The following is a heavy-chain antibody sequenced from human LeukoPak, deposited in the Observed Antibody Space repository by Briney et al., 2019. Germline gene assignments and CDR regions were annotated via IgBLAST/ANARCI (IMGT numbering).Heavy chain of an antibody. Sequence: PGGSLRLSCAASGFTFSSYAMHWVRQAPGKGLEWGAVISYDGSNKYYADSVRGRSTISRDNSKNTLYLQMNSLRAEDTAVYYCARDSELWSNYYYYYYMDVWGKGTTVTVSS. CDR1: GFTFSSYA. CDR2: ISYDGSNK. V-gene: IGHV3-30*04. D-gene: IGHD5-18*01. CDR3: ARDSELWSNYYYYYYMDV. J-gene: IGHJ6*03.